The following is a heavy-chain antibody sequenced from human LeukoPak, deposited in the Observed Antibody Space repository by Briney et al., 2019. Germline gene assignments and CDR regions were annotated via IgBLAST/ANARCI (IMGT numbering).Heavy chain of an antibody. CDR2: ISGSGGST. Sequence: PGGSLRLSCAASGFTFSSYGMSWVRQAPGKGLEWVSAISGSGGSTNYADSVKGRFTISRDNSKNTVYLQMNSLRAEDTAIYYCAKHSHDGSAPYYEVQLDYWGQGTLVTVSS. J-gene: IGHJ4*02. CDR3: AKHSHDGSAPYYEVQLDY. V-gene: IGHV3-23*01. CDR1: GFTFSSYG. D-gene: IGHD3-22*01.